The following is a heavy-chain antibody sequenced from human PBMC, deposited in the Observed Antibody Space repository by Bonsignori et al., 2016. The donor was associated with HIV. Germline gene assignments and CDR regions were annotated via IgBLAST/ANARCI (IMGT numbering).Heavy chain of an antibody. J-gene: IGHJ4*02. D-gene: IGHD1-1*01. Sequence: EVRLVESGGTLVKPGGSLRLSCEVSGFTFRTYDMNWVRQAPGKGLEWVSSIGADTRYKFYADSVRGRFTISRDNTKNSLYLEMNSLRAEDTALYYCARDPRYNWNDGLDYWGQGNPGH. CDR1: GFTFRTYD. CDR2: IGADTRYK. CDR3: ARDPRYNWNDGLDY. V-gene: IGHV3-21*01.